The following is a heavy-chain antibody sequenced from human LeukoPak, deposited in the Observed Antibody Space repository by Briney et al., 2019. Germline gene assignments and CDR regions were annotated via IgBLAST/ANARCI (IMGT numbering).Heavy chain of an antibody. CDR1: GGSFSGYY. CDR2: INHSGST. CDR3: ARATAYYCIDY. V-gene: IGHV4-34*01. J-gene: IGHJ4*02. Sequence: SETPSLTCAVYGGSFSGYYWSWIRQPPGKGLEWIGEINHSGSTNYNPSLKSRVTISVDTSKNQFSLNLSSVTAADTAVYYCARATAYYCIDYWGQGTLVTVSS. D-gene: IGHD2-21*01.